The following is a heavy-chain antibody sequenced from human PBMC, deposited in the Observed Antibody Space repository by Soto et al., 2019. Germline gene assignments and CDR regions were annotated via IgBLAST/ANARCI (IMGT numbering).Heavy chain of an antibody. J-gene: IGHJ4*02. Sequence: HLGGSLRLSCAGSGFTFSSFAMSWVRQAPGKGLEWVAATSYDGSNKYYADSVKGRFIISRDNSKNTLDLLLNTLRAEDTAVYYCAGVYYGGNSVNNYWGQGTPVTVSS. V-gene: IGHV3-30-3*01. CDR1: GFTFSSFA. CDR3: AGVYYGGNSVNNY. CDR2: TSYDGSNK. D-gene: IGHD2-8*01.